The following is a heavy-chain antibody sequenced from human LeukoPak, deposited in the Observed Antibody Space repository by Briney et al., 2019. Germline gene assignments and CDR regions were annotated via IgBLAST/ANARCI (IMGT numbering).Heavy chain of an antibody. CDR1: GYTFTGYY. V-gene: IGHV1-2*02. CDR3: ARIAAAGAGVFSHWFDP. J-gene: IGHJ5*02. CDR2: INPNSGGT. D-gene: IGHD6-13*01. Sequence: ASVQVSCKASGYTFTGYYMHWVRPAPGQGLEWMGWINPNSGGTNYAQKFQGRVTMTRDTSISTAYMELSRLRSDDTAVYYCARIAAAGAGVFSHWFDPWGQGTLVTVSS.